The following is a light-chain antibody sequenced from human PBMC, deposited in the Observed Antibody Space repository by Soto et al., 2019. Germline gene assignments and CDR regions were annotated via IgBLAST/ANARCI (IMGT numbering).Light chain of an antibody. CDR3: SSWDGSLSGYV. CDR1: SSNIGSNY. Sequence: QSALTQPPSEFGTPGQGDPISCPGRSSNIGSNYVYWYQQLPGTAPKLLIYNNNQRPSGVPDRFSASKSGTSASLAIRGLRSDDEADYYCSSWDGSLSGYVFGAGT. V-gene: IGLV1-47*02. CDR2: NNN. J-gene: IGLJ1*01.